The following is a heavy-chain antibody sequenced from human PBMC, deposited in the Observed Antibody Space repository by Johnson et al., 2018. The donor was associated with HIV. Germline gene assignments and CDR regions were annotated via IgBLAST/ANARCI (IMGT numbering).Heavy chain of an antibody. CDR2: IWFDGSNT. D-gene: IGHD2-21*01. CDR3: AGGHCGGAVWLDDVVDI. Sequence: QVQLVESGGGVVQPGRSLRLSCAASGFTFSTYGMHWVRQAPGKGLAWVAVIWFDGSNTYYADSVKGRFHISSDNSKNTLSVQMNSLRLEDTAVQCCAGGHCGGAVWLDDVVDIWGQGTMVIVSS. CDR1: GFTFSTYG. J-gene: IGHJ3*02. V-gene: IGHV3-33*01.